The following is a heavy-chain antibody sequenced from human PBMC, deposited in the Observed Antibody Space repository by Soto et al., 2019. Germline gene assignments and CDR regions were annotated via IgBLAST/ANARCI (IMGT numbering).Heavy chain of an antibody. V-gene: IGHV4-59*01. CDR3: ARAWGYYFDY. Sequence: QVQLQESGPGLVKPSETLSLTCTVSGGSISSYYWSWIRQPPGKGLEWIGYIYYSGSTNYNPSLKSRVTISVDTSKNQFSLQLSSVTAADTAVYYCARAWGYYFDYWGQGTLVTVSS. CDR1: GGSISSYY. CDR2: IYYSGST. D-gene: IGHD3-16*01. J-gene: IGHJ4*02.